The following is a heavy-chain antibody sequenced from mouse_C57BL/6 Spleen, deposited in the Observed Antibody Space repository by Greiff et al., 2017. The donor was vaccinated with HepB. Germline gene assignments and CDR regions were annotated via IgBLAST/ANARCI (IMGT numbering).Heavy chain of an antibody. Sequence: VKLMESGPGLVAPSQSLSITCTVSGFSLTSYGIDWVRQSPGKGLEWLGVIWGVGSTNYNSALKSRLSISKDNSKSQVFLKMNSLQTDDTAMYYCASEGDYDGFAYWGQGTLVTVSA. CDR2: IWGVGST. J-gene: IGHJ3*01. CDR1: GFSLTSYG. V-gene: IGHV2-6*01. D-gene: IGHD2-4*01. CDR3: ASEGDYDGFAY.